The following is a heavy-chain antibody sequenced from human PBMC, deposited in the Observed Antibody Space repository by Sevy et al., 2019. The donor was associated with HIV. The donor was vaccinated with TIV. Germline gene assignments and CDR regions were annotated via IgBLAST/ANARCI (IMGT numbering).Heavy chain of an antibody. CDR3: AKDFTGYNGMDV. CDR1: GFTFTTSG. Sequence: SCVVSGFTFTTSGMHWVRQAPGKGLEWVAVISYHGRDKFYADSVKGRFTISRDNSENILYLHMNSLRIEDTAVYYCAKDFTGYNGMDVWGQGTMVTVSS. CDR2: ISYHGRDK. D-gene: IGHD3-9*01. V-gene: IGHV3-30*18. J-gene: IGHJ6*02.